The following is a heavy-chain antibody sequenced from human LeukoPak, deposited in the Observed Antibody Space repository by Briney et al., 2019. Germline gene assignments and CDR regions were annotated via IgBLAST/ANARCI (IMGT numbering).Heavy chain of an antibody. CDR3: ARHETGPYFDY. Sequence: HGESLKISCKGSGYSFTSYWIGWVRQMPGKGLECMGIIYPGDSDTRYSPSFQGQVTTSADRSISTAYLQWSSLKASDTAMYYCARHETGPYFDYWGQGTLVTVSS. CDR1: GYSFTSYW. V-gene: IGHV5-51*01. J-gene: IGHJ4*02. D-gene: IGHD1-1*01. CDR2: IYPGDSDT.